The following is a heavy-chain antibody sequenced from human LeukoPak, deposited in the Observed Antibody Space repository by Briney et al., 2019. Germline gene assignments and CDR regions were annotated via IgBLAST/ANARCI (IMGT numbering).Heavy chain of an antibody. CDR1: GFTFSAHD. J-gene: IGHJ6*02. V-gene: IGHV3-13*04. CDR3: AREVYSDSAYYGMDV. Sequence: HPGGSLRLSCAASGFTFSAHDMHWVRQGTGRGLEWVSAITSGGATYYSGSVKDRFTISREDAKNSLYLQMNSLGAGDTAVYYCAREVYSDSAYYGMDVWGQGTTVTVSS. D-gene: IGHD4-11*01. CDR2: ITSGGAT.